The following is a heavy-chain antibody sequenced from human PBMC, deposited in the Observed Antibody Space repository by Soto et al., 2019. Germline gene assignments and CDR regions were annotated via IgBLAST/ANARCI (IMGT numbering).Heavy chain of an antibody. J-gene: IGHJ5*02. V-gene: IGHV3-74*01. CDR2: ISPDGSST. CDR3: ARGVANSYGFADP. Sequence: EVQLVESGGGLVQPGGSLRLSCAASGFTFSGYWMHWVRQAPGKGLVWVSRISPDGSSTSYADSVKGRFTISRDNSKDTLYLQLNSLTSEDTAVYYCARGVANSYGFADPCGQGTLVTVSS. CDR1: GFTFSGYW. D-gene: IGHD5-18*01.